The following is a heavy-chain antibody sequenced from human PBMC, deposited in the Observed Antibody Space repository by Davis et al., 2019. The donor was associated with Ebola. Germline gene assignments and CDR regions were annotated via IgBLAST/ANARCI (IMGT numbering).Heavy chain of an antibody. CDR1: GFTFSDAY. Sequence: GGSLRLSCAASGFTFSDAYMSWIRQAPGKGLEWVSYITSTSSHKDYADSVQGRFTISRDNAKNSLYLQMNSLRAEDTAVYYCARDLYYYDSSGYGVAFDIWGQGTMVTVSS. V-gene: IGHV3-11*06. D-gene: IGHD3-22*01. CDR2: ITSTSSHK. CDR3: ARDLYYYDSSGYGVAFDI. J-gene: IGHJ3*02.